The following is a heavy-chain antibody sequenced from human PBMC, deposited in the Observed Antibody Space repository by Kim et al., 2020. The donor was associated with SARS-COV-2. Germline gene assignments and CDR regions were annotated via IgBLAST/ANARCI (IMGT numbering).Heavy chain of an antibody. D-gene: IGHD1-20*01. Sequence: GGSLRLSCAASGFTFSRSGLHWVRQAPGKGLERVPVISSDGRHKYYADSVKGRFTISRASSKNTLDLQMNSLRAEDTAVYYCAKDGAARYNWREHGMDVWGQGGTVTVCS. V-gene: IGHV3-30*18. J-gene: IGHJ6*02. CDR3: AKDGAARYNWREHGMDV. CDR1: GFTFSRSG. CDR2: ISSDGRHK.